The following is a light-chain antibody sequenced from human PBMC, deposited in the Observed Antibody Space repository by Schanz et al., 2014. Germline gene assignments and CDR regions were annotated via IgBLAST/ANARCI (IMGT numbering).Light chain of an antibody. Sequence: QSALTQPASVSGSPGQSITISCTGTSSDVGSYNLVSWYQQHPGKAPKLMISDVTRRPSGVPDRFSGSKSDNTASLTVSGLQAEDEADYYCSSYAGSINWVFGGGTKSPS. CDR2: DVT. J-gene: IGLJ3*02. CDR3: SSYAGSINWV. CDR1: SSDVGSYNL. V-gene: IGLV2-14*02.